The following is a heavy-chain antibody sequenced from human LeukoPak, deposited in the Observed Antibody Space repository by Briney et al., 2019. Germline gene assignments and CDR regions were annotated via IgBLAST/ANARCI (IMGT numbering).Heavy chain of an antibody. V-gene: IGHV3-13*01. Sequence: GGSPRLSCAASGFTFSSYDMHWVRQATGKGLEWVSAIGTAGDTYYPGSVKGRFTISRENAKNSLYLQMNSLRAGDTAAYYCARAGAAGTYNWFDPWGQGTLVTVSS. D-gene: IGHD6-13*01. J-gene: IGHJ5*02. CDR3: ARAGAAGTYNWFDP. CDR1: GFTFSSYD. CDR2: IGTAGDT.